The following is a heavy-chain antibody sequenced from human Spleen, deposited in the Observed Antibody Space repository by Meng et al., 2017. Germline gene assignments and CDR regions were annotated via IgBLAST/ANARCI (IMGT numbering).Heavy chain of an antibody. V-gene: IGHV3-74*01. CDR2: INTDGTTT. CDR1: GFTFSNYW. Sequence: GESLKISCAASGFTFSNYWMHWVRQAPGKGLVWVSRINTDGTTTTYADSVKGRFTISRDNSKNTLYLQMSSLKPEDTAVFYCARAPDYGNFKYYFDFWGQGTLVTVSS. J-gene: IGHJ4*02. D-gene: IGHD4-11*01. CDR3: ARAPDYGNFKYYFDF.